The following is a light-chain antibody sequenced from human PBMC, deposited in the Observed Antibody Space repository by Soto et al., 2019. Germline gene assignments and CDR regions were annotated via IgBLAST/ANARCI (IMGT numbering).Light chain of an antibody. CDR1: SSDVGTYNL. CDR3: TSYTTSSTYV. CDR2: EVT. J-gene: IGLJ1*01. V-gene: IGLV2-14*02. Sequence: QSVLTQPASVSGSPGQSITISCSGTSSDVGTYNLVSWYQQYPGKAPRLMIYEVTKRPSGVSNRFSGSKSGNTASLTISGLQAEDEADYYFTSYTTSSTYVFGTGTKVTV.